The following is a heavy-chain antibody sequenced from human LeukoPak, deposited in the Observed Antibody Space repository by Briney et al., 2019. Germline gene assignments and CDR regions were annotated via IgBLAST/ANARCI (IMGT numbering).Heavy chain of an antibody. J-gene: IGHJ3*02. Sequence: ASVKVSWKGSGYTFTNYAMHWVRQAPGQSLEWMGWINAGNGDTKYSQKFQGRVTITRDTSATTTYMKLSSLRSTDTAVYYCARERGWGGLLRDALDIWGQGTMVAVSS. D-gene: IGHD2-21*02. CDR1: GYTFTNYA. V-gene: IGHV1-3*01. CDR3: ARERGWGGLLRDALDI. CDR2: INAGNGDT.